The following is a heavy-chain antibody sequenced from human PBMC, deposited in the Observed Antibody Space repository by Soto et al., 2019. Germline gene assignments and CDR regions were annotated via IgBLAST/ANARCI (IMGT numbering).Heavy chain of an antibody. Sequence: QVQLQESGPGLVKPSQTLSLTCTVSGVSVNSGGYYWSWIRQFPGKGLEWIGYISSSGNTLYKSSLRSRVSISADTSKNLFSLKVNSLTAADTAVYFCARESEFWSGYLAGTVWGQGTTVIVSS. J-gene: IGHJ6*02. V-gene: IGHV4-31*03. CDR2: ISSSGNT. CDR1: GVSVNSGGYY. CDR3: ARESEFWSGYLAGTV. D-gene: IGHD3-3*01.